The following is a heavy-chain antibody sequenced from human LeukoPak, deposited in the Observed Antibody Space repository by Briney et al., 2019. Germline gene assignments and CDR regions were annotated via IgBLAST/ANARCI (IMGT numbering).Heavy chain of an antibody. CDR1: GGSFSGYY. Sequence: SETLPLTCAVYGGSFSGYYWSWIRQPPGKGLEWIGSIYYSGSTYYNPSLKSRVTISVDTSKNQFSLKLSSVTAADTAVYYCARVRTVDYDFWSGYSPRYYFDYWGQGTLVTVSS. CDR3: ARVRTVDYDFWSGYSPRYYFDY. V-gene: IGHV4-34*01. J-gene: IGHJ4*02. CDR2: IYYSGST. D-gene: IGHD3-3*01.